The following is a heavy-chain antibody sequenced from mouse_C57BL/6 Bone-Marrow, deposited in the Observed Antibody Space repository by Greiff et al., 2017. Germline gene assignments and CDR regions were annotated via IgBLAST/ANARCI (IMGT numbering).Heavy chain of an antibody. CDR2: INYDGSST. D-gene: IGHD2-4*01. Sequence: EVMLVESEGGLVQPGSSMKISCTASGFTFSDYYMAWVRQVPEKGLEWVANINYDGSSTYYLDYLKSRFIISRDNAKNILYLQMSSLKSEDTATYYCARDNYDAAFDYWGQGTTLTVSS. CDR3: ARDNYDAAFDY. J-gene: IGHJ2*01. V-gene: IGHV5-16*01. CDR1: GFTFSDYY.